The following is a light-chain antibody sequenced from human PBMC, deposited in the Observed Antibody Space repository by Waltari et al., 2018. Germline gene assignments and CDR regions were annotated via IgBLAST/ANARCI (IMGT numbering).Light chain of an antibody. CDR1: QSLLHSNGYNY. CDR2: LGS. CDR3: MQALHTPRT. Sequence: EPASISCRSSQSLLHSNGYNYLDWYLQKPGQSPQLLIYLGSNRASGVSDRFSGSGSGTDFTLKISRVEAGDVGLYYCMQALHTPRTFGGG. J-gene: IGKJ4*01. V-gene: IGKV2-28*01.